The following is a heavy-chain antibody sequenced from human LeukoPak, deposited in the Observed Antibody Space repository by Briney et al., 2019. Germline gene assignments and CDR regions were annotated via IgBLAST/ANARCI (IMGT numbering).Heavy chain of an antibody. CDR2: IYYSGST. CDR1: GGSISSYY. D-gene: IGHD2-2*02. V-gene: IGHV4-30-4*01. J-gene: IGHJ4*02. CDR3: ARAGEGYCSSTSCYTGGFDY. Sequence: SETLSLTCTVSGGSISSYYWSWIRQPPGKGLEWIGYIYYSGSTYYNPSLKSRVTISVDTSKNQFSLKLSSVTAADTAVYYCARAGEGYCSSTSCYTGGFDYWGQGTLVTVSS.